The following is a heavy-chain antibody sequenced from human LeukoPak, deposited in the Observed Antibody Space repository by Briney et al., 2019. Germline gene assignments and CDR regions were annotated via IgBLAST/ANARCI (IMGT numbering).Heavy chain of an antibody. CDR2: IQPDDSDT. J-gene: IGHJ3*01. CDR3: ARPLFSSNYKAFGL. D-gene: IGHD4-11*01. V-gene: IGHV5-51*01. Sequence: GESLKISCRLSGFSSTTYWIAWVRQMPGKGLEWMGVIQPDDSDTTYSPSFQGQVSISADKSINTAFLQWSSLEASDTAMYYCARPLFSSNYKAFGLWGKGTLVTVSS. CDR1: GFSSTTYW.